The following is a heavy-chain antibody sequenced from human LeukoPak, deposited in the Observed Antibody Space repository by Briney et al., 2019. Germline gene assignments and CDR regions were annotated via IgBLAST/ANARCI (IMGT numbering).Heavy chain of an antibody. CDR2: IYSGGST. D-gene: IGHD5-18*01. CDR3: AKDSSRIHDY. V-gene: IGHV3-66*01. Sequence: GGSLRLSCAASEFSVGSNYMTWVRQAPGKGLEWVSLIYSGGSTYYADSVKGRFTISRDNSKNTLYLQMNSLRAEDTAVYYCAKDSSRIHDYWGQGTLVTVSS. CDR1: EFSVGSNY. J-gene: IGHJ4*02.